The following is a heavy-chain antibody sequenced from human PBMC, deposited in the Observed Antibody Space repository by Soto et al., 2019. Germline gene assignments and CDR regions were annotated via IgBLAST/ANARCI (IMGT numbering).Heavy chain of an antibody. V-gene: IGHV3-23*01. CDR2: ISGSDVST. CDR1: GFTFSSYA. J-gene: IGHJ4*02. Sequence: EVQLLESGGGLVQPGGSLRLSCAASGFTFSSYAMSWVRQAPGKGLEWVSAISGSDVSTYYADSVKGRFTISRDNSKNTLYLQMNSLRAEDTAVYYCAKEHHYSSSWSEFDYWGQGTLVTVSS. CDR3: AKEHHYSSSWSEFDY. D-gene: IGHD6-13*01.